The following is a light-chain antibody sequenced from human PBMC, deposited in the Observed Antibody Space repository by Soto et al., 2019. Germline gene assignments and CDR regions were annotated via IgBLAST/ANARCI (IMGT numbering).Light chain of an antibody. CDR1: QSIIRY. CDR3: QQSYTIPYT. Sequence: DIQMTQSPSSLSASVGDRVTITCRASQSIIRYLNCYQQKPGKAPKLLIYAASSLQSGVPSRFSGSGSGTDFTLTISSLQPEDFATYYCQQSYTIPYTFGQGTKVDIK. CDR2: AAS. J-gene: IGKJ2*01. V-gene: IGKV1-39*01.